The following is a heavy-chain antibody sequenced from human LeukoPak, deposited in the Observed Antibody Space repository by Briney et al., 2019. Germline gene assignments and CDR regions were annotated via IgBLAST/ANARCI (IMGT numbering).Heavy chain of an antibody. Sequence: GGSLRLSCAASGFTFSNYPMNWVRQAPGKGLEWVSAITSDGSRTYNADSVKGRFTISRDNSKNTLYLQMNGLRADDTAVYYCAKGNTITPDYWGQGTLGTVSS. D-gene: IGHD1-14*01. CDR3: AKGNTITPDY. CDR1: GFTFSNYP. V-gene: IGHV3-23*01. CDR2: ITSDGSRT. J-gene: IGHJ4*02.